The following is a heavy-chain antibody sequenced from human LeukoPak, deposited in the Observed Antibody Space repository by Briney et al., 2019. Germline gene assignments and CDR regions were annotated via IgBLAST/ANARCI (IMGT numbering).Heavy chain of an antibody. D-gene: IGHD2-2*01. V-gene: IGHV3-23*01. CDR2: ISGSGGST. Sequence: GGSLRLPCAASGFTFSSYAMSWVRQAPGKGLEWVSAISGSGGSTYYADSVKGRFTISRDNSKNTLYLQMNSLRAEDTAVYYCAKPARPYQLPPSMDVWGQGTTVTVSS. CDR1: GFTFSSYA. J-gene: IGHJ6*02. CDR3: AKPARPYQLPPSMDV.